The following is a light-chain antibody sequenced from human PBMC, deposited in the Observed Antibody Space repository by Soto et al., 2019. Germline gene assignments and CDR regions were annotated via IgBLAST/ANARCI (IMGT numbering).Light chain of an antibody. CDR3: LQYNTFPHS. CDR2: DAT. CDR1: QMIARW. V-gene: IGKV1-5*01. J-gene: IGKJ2*01. Sequence: IQMTQSPSTLSASVGDTVTLTCRSSQMIARWLAWYQQKPGTAPRLIIYDATSLLSGVPSRFSASASGTDFTLTISSLHPDDFATYYCLQYNTFPHSFGQGTKLEI.